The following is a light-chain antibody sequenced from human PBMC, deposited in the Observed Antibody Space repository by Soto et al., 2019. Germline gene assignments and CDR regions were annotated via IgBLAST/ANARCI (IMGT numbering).Light chain of an antibody. CDR2: DVS. CDR3: TSYTRSSPYV. Sequence: QSVLTQPVSVSGSPGQSITISCTGTSGDVGGYNYVSWYQQHPGKAPKLMIYDVSNRPSGVSNRFSGSKSGNTASLTISGLQAEDEADYYCTSYTRSSPYVFGTGTKVTVL. J-gene: IGLJ1*01. CDR1: SGDVGGYNY. V-gene: IGLV2-14*03.